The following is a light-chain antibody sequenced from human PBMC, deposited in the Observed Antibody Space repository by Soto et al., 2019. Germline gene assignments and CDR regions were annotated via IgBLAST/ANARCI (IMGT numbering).Light chain of an antibody. CDR1: QSVSST. CDR3: QRYNNWPLT. V-gene: IGKV3-15*01. J-gene: IGKJ4*01. CDR2: DTS. Sequence: EIVMTHSPATLSVSPGERATLAFRASQSVSSTLAWYQHKPGQTPRLLIYDTSTRATGVPARFSGSRSGTEFTLTINSLQSEDFAVYYCQRYNNWPLTFGGGTKVDIK.